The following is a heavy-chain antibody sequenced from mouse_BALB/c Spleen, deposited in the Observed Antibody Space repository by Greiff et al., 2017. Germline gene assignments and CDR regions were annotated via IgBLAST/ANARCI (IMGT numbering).Heavy chain of an antibody. V-gene: IGHV1-54*01. Sequence: QVQLKQSGAELVRPGTSVKVSCKASGYAFTNYLIEWVKQRPGQGLEWIGVINPGSGGTNYNEKFKGKATLTADKSSSTAYMQLSSLTSDDSAVYFCARLITTNYAMDYWGQGTSVTVSS. CDR3: ARLITTNYAMDY. J-gene: IGHJ4*01. CDR2: INPGSGGT. D-gene: IGHD2-4*01. CDR1: GYAFTNYL.